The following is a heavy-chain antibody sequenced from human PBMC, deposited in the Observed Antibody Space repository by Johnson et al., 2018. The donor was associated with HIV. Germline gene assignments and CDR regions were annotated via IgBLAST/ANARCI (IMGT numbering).Heavy chain of an antibody. Sequence: VQLVESGGGLVQPGGSLRLSCAASGLTVSGNYMNWVRQAPGKGLEWVSVIYSDGGTYYADSVQGRFTLSRDNARNSLYLQMNSLRVEDTAVYYCARSKDCSVGSCPDAFDIWGQGTMVIVSS. D-gene: IGHD2-15*01. V-gene: IGHV3-66*01. J-gene: IGHJ3*02. CDR3: ARSKDCSVGSCPDAFDI. CDR2: IYSDGGT. CDR1: GLTVSGNY.